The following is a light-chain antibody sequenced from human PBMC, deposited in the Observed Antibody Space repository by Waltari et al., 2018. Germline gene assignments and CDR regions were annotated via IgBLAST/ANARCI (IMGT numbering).Light chain of an antibody. Sequence: QSVLTQSPSVSAAPGQMVTISCSGSSSNLGSTYVSWYQQPPGTAPKLRIYDTNKRPSVMPDRFSGSKSGTSATLVITGLQTGDEADYYCGTWDSSVSAGVFGGGTRLTVL. CDR3: GTWDSSVSAGV. CDR1: SSNLGSTY. V-gene: IGLV1-51*01. CDR2: DTN. J-gene: IGLJ3*02.